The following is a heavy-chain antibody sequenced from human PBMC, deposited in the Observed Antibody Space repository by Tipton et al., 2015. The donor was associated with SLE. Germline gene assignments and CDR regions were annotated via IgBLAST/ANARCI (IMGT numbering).Heavy chain of an antibody. CDR3: ARDRYSGGSCLDY. V-gene: IGHV3-30*04. J-gene: IGHJ4*02. D-gene: IGHD2-15*01. Sequence: SLRLSCAASGFTFSSYAMHWVRQAPGKGLEWVAVISYDGSNKYYADSVKGRFTISRDNSKNTLYLQMNSLRAEDTAVYCCARDRYSGGSCLDYWGQGTLVTVSS. CDR1: GFTFSSYA. CDR2: ISYDGSNK.